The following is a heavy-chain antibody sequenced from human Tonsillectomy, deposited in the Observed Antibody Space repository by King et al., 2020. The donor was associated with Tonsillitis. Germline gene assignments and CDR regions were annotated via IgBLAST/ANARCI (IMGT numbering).Heavy chain of an antibody. CDR1: GYRFTSYW. D-gene: IGHD6-13*01. CDR3: ARPSLGISHNPFDI. CDR2: IHPGDSDT. V-gene: IGHV5-51*03. J-gene: IGHJ3*02. Sequence: QLVQSGAEVKKPGESLKISCQGSGYRFTSYWIGWVRQVPGKGLEWLGIIHPGDSDTRYSPSFQGLVTISADKSINTAYLQWRSLEASDSAIFYCARPSLGISHNPFDIWGQGTVVTVAS.